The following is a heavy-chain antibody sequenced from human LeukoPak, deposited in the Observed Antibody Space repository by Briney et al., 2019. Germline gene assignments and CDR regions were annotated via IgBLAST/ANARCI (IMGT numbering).Heavy chain of an antibody. D-gene: IGHD2-2*02. CDR1: GGSFSGYY. Sequence: SETLSLTCAVYGGSFSGYYWSWIRQPPGKGLEWIGEINHSGSTNYNPSLKSRVTISVDTSKNQFSLKLSSVTAADTAVYHCARGNIVVVPAAITRRVYYGMDVWGQGTTVTVSS. J-gene: IGHJ6*02. CDR3: ARGNIVVVPAAITRRVYYGMDV. CDR2: INHSGST. V-gene: IGHV4-34*01.